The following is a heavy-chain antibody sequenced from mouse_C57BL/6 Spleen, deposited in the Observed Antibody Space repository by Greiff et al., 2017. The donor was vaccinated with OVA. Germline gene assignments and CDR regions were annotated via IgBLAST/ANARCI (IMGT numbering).Heavy chain of an antibody. D-gene: IGHD1-1*01. V-gene: IGHV2-6*01. Sequence: VKLVESGPGLVAPSQSLSITCTVSGFSLTSYGVDWVRQSPGKGLEWLGVIWGVGSTNYNSALKSRLSISKDNSKSQVFLKMNSLQTDDTAMYYCASGTVVEGFAYWGQGTLVTVSA. CDR1: GFSLTSYG. J-gene: IGHJ3*01. CDR3: ASGTVVEGFAY. CDR2: IWGVGST.